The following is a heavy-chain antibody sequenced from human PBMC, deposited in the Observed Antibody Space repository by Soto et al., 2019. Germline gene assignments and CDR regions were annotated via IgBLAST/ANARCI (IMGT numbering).Heavy chain of an antibody. V-gene: IGHV4-31*03. CDR2: IYNSGTT. D-gene: IGHD3-10*01. Sequence: QVRLQESGPGLVRSSQTLSLTCNVSGAPISSGGFYWSWIRQHPGKGPEWIGYIYNSGTTFYNPSLGSRVTMSLDAAKNHFSLELRSVTVADTAVYYCAREPISTPRGVTQVDPWGQGTQVTVSS. CDR3: AREPISTPRGVTQVDP. CDR1: GAPISSGGFY. J-gene: IGHJ5*02.